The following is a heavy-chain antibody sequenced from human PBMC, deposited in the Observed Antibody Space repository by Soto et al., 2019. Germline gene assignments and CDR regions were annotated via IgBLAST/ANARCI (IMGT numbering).Heavy chain of an antibody. V-gene: IGHV4-30-2*01. D-gene: IGHD2-15*01. CDR2: IYHSGST. Sequence: PSETLSLTCAVSGGSISSGGYSWSWIRQPPGKGLEWIGYIYHSGSTYYNPSLKSRVTISVDRSKNQFSLKLSSVTAAGTAVYYCARLCSGGSCYWFAPWGQGTLVTVSS. CDR3: ARLCSGGSCYWFAP. J-gene: IGHJ5*02. CDR1: GGSISSGGYS.